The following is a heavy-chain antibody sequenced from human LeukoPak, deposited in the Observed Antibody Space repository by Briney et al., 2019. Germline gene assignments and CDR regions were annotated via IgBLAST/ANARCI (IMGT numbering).Heavy chain of an antibody. CDR2: ISAYNGNT. CDR1: GYTFISYG. CDR3: ARDGGTVTTGQGWFDP. Sequence: ASVKVSCKASGYTFISYGISWVRQAPGQGLEWMGWISAYNGNTNYAQKLQGRVTMTTDTSTSTAYMELRSLRSDDTAVYYCARDGGTVTTGQGWFDPWGQGTLVTVSS. J-gene: IGHJ5*02. V-gene: IGHV1-18*01. D-gene: IGHD4-17*01.